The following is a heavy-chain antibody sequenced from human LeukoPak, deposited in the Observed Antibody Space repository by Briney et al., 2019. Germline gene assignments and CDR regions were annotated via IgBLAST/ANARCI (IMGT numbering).Heavy chain of an antibody. CDR1: GGTFSSYA. D-gene: IGHD6-13*01. CDR2: IIPIFGTA. V-gene: IGHV1-69*05. CDR3: ARGGQQLVYYYYYYMDV. J-gene: IGHJ6*03. Sequence: SVKVSCKASGGTFSSYAISWVRQAPGQGLEWMGGIIPIFGTANYAQKFQGSVTITTDESTTTAYMELSSLRSEDTAVYYCARGGQQLVYYYYYYMDVWGKGTTVTVSS.